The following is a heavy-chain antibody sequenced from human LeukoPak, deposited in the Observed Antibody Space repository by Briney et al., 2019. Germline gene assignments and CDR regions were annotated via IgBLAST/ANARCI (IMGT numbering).Heavy chain of an antibody. D-gene: IGHD5-24*01. CDR2: INHGGST. V-gene: IGHV4-34*01. Sequence: PSETLSLTCAVYGGSFSGYYWTWIRQSPGKGLEWIGEINHGGSTNFNASLKSRVTLSVDTSRNQFSLKLDSVTAADTSVYYCARKREGYNCFDPWGQGSLVTVSS. CDR3: ARKREGYNCFDP. J-gene: IGHJ5*02. CDR1: GGSFSGYY.